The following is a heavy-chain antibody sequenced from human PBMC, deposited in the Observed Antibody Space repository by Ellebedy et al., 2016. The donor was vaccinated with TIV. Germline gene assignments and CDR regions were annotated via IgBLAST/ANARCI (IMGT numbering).Heavy chain of an antibody. Sequence: AASVKVSCKTSGGTFSTHPINWVRQAPGQGLEWMGGINPLLGIANYTQKFQGRVTITADKSTNTAYMELSSLRSEDTAMYYCARETYGTIVRGVMITFNWFDPWGQGTLVTVSS. CDR1: GGTFSTHP. D-gene: IGHD3-10*01. V-gene: IGHV1-69*10. CDR2: INPLLGIA. J-gene: IGHJ5*02. CDR3: ARETYGTIVRGVMITFNWFDP.